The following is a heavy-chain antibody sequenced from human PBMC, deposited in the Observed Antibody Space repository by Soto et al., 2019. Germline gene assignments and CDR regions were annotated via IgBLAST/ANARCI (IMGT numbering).Heavy chain of an antibody. CDR3: ARDRVGGFGELKGWFDP. Sequence: QVQLVQSGAEVKKPGASVKVSCKASGYTFTSYAMHWVRQAPGQRLEWMGWINAGNGNTKYSQKFQGRVTITRDTSASTAYMELSSLRSEDTAVYYCARDRVGGFGELKGWFDPWGQGTLVTVSS. D-gene: IGHD3-10*01. V-gene: IGHV1-3*01. CDR2: INAGNGNT. CDR1: GYTFTSYA. J-gene: IGHJ5*02.